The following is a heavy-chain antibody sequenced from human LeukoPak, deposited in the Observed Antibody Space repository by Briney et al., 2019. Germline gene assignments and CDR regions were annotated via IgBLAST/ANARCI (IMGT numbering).Heavy chain of an antibody. Sequence: PSETLSLTCSVSDGSMNAYYWTWIRQPPGKGLEWIGHIFFTGYTKCNPSLRSRVTISLDTSKNQFSLKLSSVTAADTAVYYCARYTYYDFWSGYYNGRYYFDYWGQGTLVTVSS. V-gene: IGHV4-59*08. J-gene: IGHJ4*02. CDR1: DGSMNAYY. CDR3: ARYTYYDFWSGYYNGRYYFDY. CDR2: IFFTGYT. D-gene: IGHD3-3*01.